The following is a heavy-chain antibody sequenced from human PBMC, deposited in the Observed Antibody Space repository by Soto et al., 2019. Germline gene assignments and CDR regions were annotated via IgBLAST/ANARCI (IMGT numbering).Heavy chain of an antibody. D-gene: IGHD6-13*01. CDR3: ARRYSSSSDY. CDR1: GGSVSSYY. CDR2: IYYSGST. V-gene: IGHV4-59*08. Sequence: SETLSLTCTVSGGSVSSYYWSWVRQPPGKGLEWIGYIYYSGSTNYNPSLKSRVTISVDTSKNLFSLRLSSVTAADTAVYYCARRYSSSSDYWGQGTLVTVSS. J-gene: IGHJ4*02.